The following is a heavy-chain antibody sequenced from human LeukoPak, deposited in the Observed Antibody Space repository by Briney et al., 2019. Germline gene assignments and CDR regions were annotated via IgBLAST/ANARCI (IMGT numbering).Heavy chain of an antibody. D-gene: IGHD3-22*01. J-gene: IGHJ3*02. CDR2: IYYSGST. CDR1: GGSISSSSYY. CDR3: ARLPSLTDYNDSSGYTNDAFDI. V-gene: IGHV4-39*07. Sequence: SETLTLTCTVSGGSISSSSYYWGWIRQPPGKGLEWIGSIYYSGSTYYNPALKSRVTISVDTSKNQFSLKLSSVTAADTAVYYCARLPSLTDYNDSSGYTNDAFDIWGQGTMVTVSS.